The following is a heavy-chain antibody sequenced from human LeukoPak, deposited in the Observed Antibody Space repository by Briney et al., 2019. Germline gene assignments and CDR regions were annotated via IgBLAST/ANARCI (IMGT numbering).Heavy chain of an antibody. CDR1: RYIFMGYE. Sequence: ASVNVSCKDSRYIFMGYEIHWMRQAPGQGLEWMAWINPNSGATNYAQKFQGRVTMTRDRTISPVYMELSSLGSDDTAVYYCATGIYSYSSPFDSWGQGTLVTVSS. CDR2: INPNSGAT. V-gene: IGHV1-2*02. D-gene: IGHD2/OR15-2a*01. J-gene: IGHJ4*02. CDR3: ATGIYSYSSPFDS.